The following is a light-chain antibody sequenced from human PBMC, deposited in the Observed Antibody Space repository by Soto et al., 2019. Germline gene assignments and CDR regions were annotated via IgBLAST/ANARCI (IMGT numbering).Light chain of an antibody. CDR3: KQYGSSIMYT. CDR1: QSVSSSY. V-gene: IGKV3-20*01. Sequence: EIVLTQSPGTLSLSPGERATLSCRASQSVSSSYLAWYQQKPGQAPRLLIYGASSRATGIPDRFSGSGSGTDFTLTISRLEPEDFAVYYCKQYGSSIMYTFGQGTKLEIK. CDR2: GAS. J-gene: IGKJ2*01.